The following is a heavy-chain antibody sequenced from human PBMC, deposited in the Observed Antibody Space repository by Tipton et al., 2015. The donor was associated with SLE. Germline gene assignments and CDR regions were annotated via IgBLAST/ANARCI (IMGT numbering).Heavy chain of an antibody. Sequence: GLVKPSETLSLTCAVYGGSFSGYCWTWIRQPPGKGLEWIGEINHSGSTNYNPSLKSRVTISVDTSRNQFSLKLSSVTAADTAVYYCARDTAEWFFDYWGQGTLVTVSS. CDR3: ARDTAEWFFDY. CDR2: INHSGST. V-gene: IGHV4-34*01. D-gene: IGHD3-3*01. CDR1: GGSFSGYC. J-gene: IGHJ4*02.